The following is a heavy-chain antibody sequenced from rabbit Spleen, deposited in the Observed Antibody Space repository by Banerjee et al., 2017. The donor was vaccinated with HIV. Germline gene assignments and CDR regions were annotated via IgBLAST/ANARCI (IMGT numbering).Heavy chain of an antibody. Sequence: QSLEASGGDLVKPGASLTLTCTASGFSFGSNVYMCWVRQAPGKGLEWIACIASGNSDYTYYATWATGRFTISKTSSTTVTLQMTSLTAADTATYFCARDTDTSFSTYGMDLWGPGTLVTVS. D-gene: IGHD1-1*01. CDR2: IASGNSDYT. CDR1: GFSFGSNVY. J-gene: IGHJ6*01. CDR3: ARDTDTSFSTYGMDL. V-gene: IGHV1S40*01.